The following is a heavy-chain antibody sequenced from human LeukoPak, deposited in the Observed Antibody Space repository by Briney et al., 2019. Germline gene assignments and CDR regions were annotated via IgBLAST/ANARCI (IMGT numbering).Heavy chain of an antibody. J-gene: IGHJ4*02. D-gene: IGHD3-22*01. CDR1: GFSLSTSGVG. V-gene: IGHV2-5*02. Sequence: SGPTLLNPTQTLTLTCTFSGFSLSTSGVGVGWIRQPPGKALEWLALIYWDDDKRYSPSLKSRLTITKDTSKNQVVLTMTNMDPVDTATYYCAHTRFVSAWSWHYYDSSGHSYYFDYWGQGTLVTVSS. CDR3: AHTRFVSAWSWHYYDSSGHSYYFDY. CDR2: IYWDDDK.